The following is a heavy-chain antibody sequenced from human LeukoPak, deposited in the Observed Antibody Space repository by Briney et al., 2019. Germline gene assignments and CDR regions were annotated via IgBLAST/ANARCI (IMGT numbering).Heavy chain of an antibody. Sequence: PGGSLRLSWVASGFTISNNYMSWVRQAPGKGLEWVSLIYSGGSTYYADSVKGRFTISRDNSKNTLYLQMNNLRAEDTAVYYCGSEPDYVDGEDWGQGTLVTVSS. CDR2: IYSGGST. V-gene: IGHV3-53*01. J-gene: IGHJ4*02. CDR3: GSEPDYVDGED. D-gene: IGHD4/OR15-4a*01. CDR1: GFTISNNY.